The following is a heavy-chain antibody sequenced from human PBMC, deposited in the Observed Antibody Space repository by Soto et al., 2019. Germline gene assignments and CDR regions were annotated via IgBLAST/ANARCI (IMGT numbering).Heavy chain of an antibody. J-gene: IGHJ6*02. CDR2: ISWDGGST. D-gene: IGHD2-15*01. CDR3: AKDISDGGRYYYYAMDV. Sequence: PGGSLRLSCAASGFTFDDYTMHWVRQAPGKGLEWVSLISWDGGSTYYADSVKGRFTISRDNSKNSLYLQMNSLRTEDTALYYCAKDISDGGRYYYYAMDVWGQGLTITVSS. CDR1: GFTFDDYT. V-gene: IGHV3-43*01.